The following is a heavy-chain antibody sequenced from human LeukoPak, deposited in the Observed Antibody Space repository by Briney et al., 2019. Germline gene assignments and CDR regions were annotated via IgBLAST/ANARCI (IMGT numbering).Heavy chain of an antibody. V-gene: IGHV1-18*04. Sequence: GASVKVSCKASGYTFTSYGISWVRQAPGQGLEWMGWISAYNGNTNYAQKLQGRVTMTTDTSTSTAYMELRSLRSDDTAVYYCARDPPIRGITGTPNVYYGMDVWGQGTTVTVSS. CDR1: GYTFTSYG. CDR2: ISAYNGNT. D-gene: IGHD1-7*01. CDR3: ARDPPIRGITGTPNVYYGMDV. J-gene: IGHJ6*02.